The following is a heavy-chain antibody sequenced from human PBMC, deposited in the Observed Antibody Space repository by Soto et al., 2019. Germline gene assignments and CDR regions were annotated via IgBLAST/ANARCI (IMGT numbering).Heavy chain of an antibody. J-gene: IGHJ6*03. Sequence: QVELVQSGVEVKKPGASVKVSCKASGYTFTNHGLSWVRQAPGQGLEWMGWISASNGDTNYAQKFLGRVTVTTDTSTRTGYVELRSLKSEDTAVYYCARMVRGSKIDYYYYMDVWGKGTTVIVSS. D-gene: IGHD3-10*01. CDR2: ISASNGDT. V-gene: IGHV1-18*04. CDR1: GYTFTNHG. CDR3: ARMVRGSKIDYYYYMDV.